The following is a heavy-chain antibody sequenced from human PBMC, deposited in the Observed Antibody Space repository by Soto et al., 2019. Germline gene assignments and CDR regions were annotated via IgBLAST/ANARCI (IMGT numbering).Heavy chain of an antibody. Sequence: SETLSLTCTVSGASISSGGYYWSWIRQHPGKGLEWIGYIYYSGRTYYNPSLRSRVIISLDTSENEFSLRLSSVTAADTAVYYCARHRLAIDWFDPWGQGTLVTVSS. CDR3: ARHRLAIDWFDP. CDR1: GASISSGGYY. J-gene: IGHJ5*02. CDR2: IYYSGRT. V-gene: IGHV4-31*03.